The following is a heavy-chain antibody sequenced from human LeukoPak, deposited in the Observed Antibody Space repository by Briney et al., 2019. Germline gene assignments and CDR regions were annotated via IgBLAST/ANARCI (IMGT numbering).Heavy chain of an antibody. Sequence: GGSLRLSCAASGFTFSNAWMNWVRQAPGKGLEWVVRIKRKIDGETTDYAAPVKGRFTISRDDSKDTVYLQMNSLKTEDTAVYHCVGGLGYSDVDHWGQGTRVTVSS. J-gene: IGHJ5*02. V-gene: IGHV3-15*01. CDR1: GFTFSNAW. CDR3: VGGLGYSDVDH. CDR2: IKRKIDGETT. D-gene: IGHD5-12*01.